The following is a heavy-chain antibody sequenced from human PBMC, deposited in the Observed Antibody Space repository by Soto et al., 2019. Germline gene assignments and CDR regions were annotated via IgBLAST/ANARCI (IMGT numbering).Heavy chain of an antibody. Sequence: SETLSLTCTVSGGSISSSSYYWGWIRQPPGKGLEWIGSIYYSVSTYYNPSLKSRVTISVDTSKNQFSLKLSSVTAADTAVYYCAIRINMVRGVIMNDYWGQGTLVTVSS. CDR2: IYYSVST. D-gene: IGHD3-10*01. J-gene: IGHJ4*02. CDR3: AIRINMVRGVIMNDY. V-gene: IGHV4-39*01. CDR1: GGSISSSSYY.